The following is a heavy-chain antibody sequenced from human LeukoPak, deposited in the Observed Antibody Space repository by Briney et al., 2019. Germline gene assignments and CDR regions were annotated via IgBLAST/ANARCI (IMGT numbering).Heavy chain of an antibody. CDR3: ARVRVVVPAAKGYYVDV. D-gene: IGHD2-2*01. V-gene: IGHV3-64*01. J-gene: IGHJ6*03. CDR2: ISSNGGST. CDR1: GFTFSSYA. Sequence: GGSLRLSCAASGFTFSSYAMHWVRQAPGKGLEYVSAISSNGGSTYYANSVKGRFTISRDNSKNTLYLQMGSLRAEDMAVYYCARVRVVVPAAKGYYVDVWGKGTTVTISS.